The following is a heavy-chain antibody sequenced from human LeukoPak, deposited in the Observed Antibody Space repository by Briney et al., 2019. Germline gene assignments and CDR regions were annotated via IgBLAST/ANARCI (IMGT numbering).Heavy chain of an antibody. Sequence: PGGSLRLSCAASGFTFSSYEMNWVRQAPGKGLNGVSYISSSGSTIYYADSVKGRFTISRDNSKNTLYLQMNSLRAEDTAVYYCATRNSVAGHDYWGQGTLVTVSS. J-gene: IGHJ4*02. CDR1: GFTFSSYE. CDR3: ATRNSVAGHDY. CDR2: ISSSGSTI. D-gene: IGHD6-19*01. V-gene: IGHV3-48*03.